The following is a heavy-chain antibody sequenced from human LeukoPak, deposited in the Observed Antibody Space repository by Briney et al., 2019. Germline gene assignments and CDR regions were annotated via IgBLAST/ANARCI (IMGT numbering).Heavy chain of an antibody. J-gene: IGHJ6*03. CDR3: ARVGYCSSTSCHPRPHYYYYMDV. Sequence: ASVKVSCKASGYSFTSYAIYWVRQAPGQGLEWRGWINPNSGGTNYAQKVQGRVTMTRDTSISTAYMELSRLRSDDTAVYYCARVGYCSSTSCHPRPHYYYYMDVWGKGTTVTVSS. D-gene: IGHD2-2*01. V-gene: IGHV1-2*02. CDR2: INPNSGGT. CDR1: GYSFTSYA.